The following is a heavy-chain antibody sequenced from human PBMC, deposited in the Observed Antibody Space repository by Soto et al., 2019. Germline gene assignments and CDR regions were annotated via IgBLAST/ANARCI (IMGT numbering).Heavy chain of an antibody. J-gene: IGHJ3*02. D-gene: IGHD5-12*01. CDR2: IYYSGST. Sequence: QVQLQESGPGLVKPSETLSLTCTVSGGSISSYYWSWIRQPPGKGLEWIGYIYYSGSTNYNPSLKSQVTISVDTSKHQFSLKLSSVTAADTAVYYWARGGEMATMSAFDIWGQGTMVTVSS. V-gene: IGHV4-59*01. CDR1: GGSISSYY. CDR3: ARGGEMATMSAFDI.